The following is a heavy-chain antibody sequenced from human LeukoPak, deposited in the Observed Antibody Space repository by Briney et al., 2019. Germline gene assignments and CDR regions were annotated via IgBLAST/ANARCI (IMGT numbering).Heavy chain of an antibody. V-gene: IGHV4-34*01. J-gene: IGHJ4*02. CDR1: GGSFSGYY. D-gene: IGHD5-18*01. Sequence: SETLSLTCAVYGGSFSGYYWSWIRQPPGKGLEWIGEIDHSGSTNYNPSLKSRVTISVDTSKNQFSLKLSSVTAADTAVYYCARSPGIQFLDYWGQGTLVTVSS. CDR2: IDHSGST. CDR3: ARSPGIQFLDY.